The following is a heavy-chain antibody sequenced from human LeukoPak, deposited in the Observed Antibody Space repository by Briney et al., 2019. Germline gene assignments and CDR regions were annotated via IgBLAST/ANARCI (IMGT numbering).Heavy chain of an antibody. V-gene: IGHV4-4*07. CDR1: GGSISGYF. CDR3: ARGPPPDLDY. Sequence: KSSETLSLTCTVSGGSISGYFWSWIRQPAGKGLEWIGRIYSGGSTDYNPSLKSRVTMSVDTSKNQFSLNLRSVTAADTAVYYCARGPPPDLDYWGQGTLVTVSS. CDR2: IYSGGST. J-gene: IGHJ4*02.